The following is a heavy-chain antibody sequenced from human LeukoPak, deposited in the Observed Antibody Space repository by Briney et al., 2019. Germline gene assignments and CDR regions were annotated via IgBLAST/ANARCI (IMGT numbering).Heavy chain of an antibody. CDR3: ARGATIFGVVITNYYYYMDV. CDR2: IIPIFGTA. D-gene: IGHD3-3*01. CDR1: GGTFSSYA. Sequence: GASVTVSCKASGGTFSSYAISWVRQAPGQGLEWMGGIIPIFGTANYAQKFQGRVTITTDESTSTAYLELSSLRSEDTAVYYYARGATIFGVVITNYYYYMDVWGKGTTVTVSS. V-gene: IGHV1-69*05. J-gene: IGHJ6*03.